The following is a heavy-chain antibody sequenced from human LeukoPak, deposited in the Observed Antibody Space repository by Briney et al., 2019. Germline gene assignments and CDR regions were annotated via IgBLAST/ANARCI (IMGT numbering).Heavy chain of an antibody. CDR2: MNPNSGNT. J-gene: IGHJ4*02. D-gene: IGHD3-22*01. V-gene: IGHV1-8*01. CDR1: GYTFTSYD. Sequence: ASVKVSCKAPGYTFTSYDINWVRQATGQGLEWMGWMNPNSGNTGYAQKFQGRVTMTRNTSISTAYMELSSLRSEDTAVYYCARVVHDSSGYPFDYWGQGTLVTVSS. CDR3: ARVVHDSSGYPFDY.